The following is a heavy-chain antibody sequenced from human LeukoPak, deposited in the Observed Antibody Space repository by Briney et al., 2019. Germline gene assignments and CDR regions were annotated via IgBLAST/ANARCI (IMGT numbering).Heavy chain of an antibody. CDR2: INPNSGGT. Sequence: GASVKVSCKASGYTFTGYYMHWVRQVPGQGLEWMGWINPNSGGTNYAQKFQGRVTMTRDTSISTAYMELSRLRSDDTAVYYCARAMVRGVKALFDYWGQGTLVTVSS. V-gene: IGHV1-2*02. J-gene: IGHJ4*02. CDR3: ARAMVRGVKALFDY. D-gene: IGHD3-10*01. CDR1: GYTFTGYY.